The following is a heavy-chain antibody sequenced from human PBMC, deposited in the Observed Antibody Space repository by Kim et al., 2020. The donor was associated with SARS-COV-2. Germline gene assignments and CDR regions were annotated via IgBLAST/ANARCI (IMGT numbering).Heavy chain of an antibody. CDR3: DRGPSDYLSGFDHYWHF. CDR1: GFTFSDYN. CDR2: ISHSTSYI. J-gene: IGHJ2*01. D-gene: IGHD5-12*01. Sequence: GGSLRLSCEVSGFTFSDYNMSWVRQAPGKGLEWVASISHSTSYIYSAYSVLGLSRFSSAKAKTSLPLQMNIQRLKDKDVDYCDRGPSDYLSGFDHYWHF. V-gene: IGHV3-21*04.